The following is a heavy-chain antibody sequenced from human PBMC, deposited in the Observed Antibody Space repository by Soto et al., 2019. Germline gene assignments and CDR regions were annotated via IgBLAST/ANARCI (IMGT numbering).Heavy chain of an antibody. V-gene: IGHV3-48*02. CDR3: ARDRREPKSYYDSSGYYWRLGGMDV. J-gene: IGHJ6*02. Sequence: GGSLRLSCAASGFTFSSYSMNWVRQAPGKGLEWVSYISSSSSTIYYADSVKGRFTISRDNAKNSLYLQMNSLRDEDTAVYYCARDRREPKSYYDSSGYYWRLGGMDVWGQGTTVTVSS. CDR1: GFTFSSYS. D-gene: IGHD3-22*01. CDR2: ISSSSSTI.